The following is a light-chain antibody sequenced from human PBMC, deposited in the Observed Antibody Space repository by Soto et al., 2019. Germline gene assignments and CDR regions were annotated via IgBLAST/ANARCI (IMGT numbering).Light chain of an antibody. V-gene: IGKV1-16*01. J-gene: IGKJ1*01. CDR1: QGIGNN. CDR2: DVS. Sequence: DIQMTQSPSSLSASVGDTVTITCRASQGIGNNLAWFQQRPGKAPKXXIYDVSSLESGVPSRFSGSGSGTEFTLAISSLQPDDFATYYCQQYNSYPWTFGQGTKVDIK. CDR3: QQYNSYPWT.